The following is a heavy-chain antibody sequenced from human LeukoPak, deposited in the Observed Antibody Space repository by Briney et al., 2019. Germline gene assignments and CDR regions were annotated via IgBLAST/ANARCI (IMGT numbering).Heavy chain of an antibody. V-gene: IGHV4-39*01. CDR3: ARHVGDILTGYYLYYYYYYMDV. CDR2: IYYSGST. Sequence: SETLSLTCTVSGGSISSSSYYWGWIRQPPGKGLEWIGSIYYSGSTYYNPSPKSRVTISVDTSQNQLSRKLSSVTAADTAVYYCARHVGDILTGYYLYYYYYYMDVWGKGTTVTVSS. CDR1: GGSISSSSYY. J-gene: IGHJ6*03. D-gene: IGHD3-9*01.